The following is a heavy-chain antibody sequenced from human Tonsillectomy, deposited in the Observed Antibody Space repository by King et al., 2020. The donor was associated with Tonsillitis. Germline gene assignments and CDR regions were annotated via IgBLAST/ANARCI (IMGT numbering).Heavy chain of an antibody. D-gene: IGHD4-23*01. V-gene: IGHV3-73*02. J-gene: IGHJ3*01. Sequence: VQLVESGGGLVQPGGSLKLSCAASGFMFSDSEMHWVRQASGKGLEWLGRIRRKSRDYATAYAASMTGRFTISRDDSKNATYLHMNSLRTEDTAVYFCTRLRGQLGGIAFDLWGQGTMVTVSS. CDR1: GFMFSDSE. CDR3: TRLRGQLGGIAFDL. CDR2: IRRKSRDYAT.